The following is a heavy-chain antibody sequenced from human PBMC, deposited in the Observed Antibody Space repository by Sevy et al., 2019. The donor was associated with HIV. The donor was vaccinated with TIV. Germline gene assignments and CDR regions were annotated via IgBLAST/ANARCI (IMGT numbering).Heavy chain of an antibody. CDR1: GGTLNNYG. CDR3: ASVRPCGGDCYFFDT. CDR2: IIPSVGIA. Sequence: ASVKVSCKASGGTLNNYGMNWVRQAPGQGLDWMGGIIPSVGIASDAQKIQGRAAITADESTSTIYLEVGRLRSDDTAVYFCASVRPCGGDCYFFDTWGQGTLVTVSS. J-gene: IGHJ4*02. V-gene: IGHV1-69*10. D-gene: IGHD2-21*02.